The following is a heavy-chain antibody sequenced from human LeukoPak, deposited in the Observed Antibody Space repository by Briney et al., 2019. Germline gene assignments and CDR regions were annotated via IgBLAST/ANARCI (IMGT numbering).Heavy chain of an antibody. Sequence: SETLSLTCTVSGGSISSSTYFWGWIRQPPGKGLEWIGSIYYYSGSTYYNPSLKSRVTISVDTSKNQFSLRLSSVTAADTAVYYCARTDYGDYVGHWGQGTLVTVSS. D-gene: IGHD4-17*01. CDR2: IYYYSGST. V-gene: IGHV4-39*01. J-gene: IGHJ4*02. CDR3: ARTDYGDYVGH. CDR1: GGSISSSTYF.